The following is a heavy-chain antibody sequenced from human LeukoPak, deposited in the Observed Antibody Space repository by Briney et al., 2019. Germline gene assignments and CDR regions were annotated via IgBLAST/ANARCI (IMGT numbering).Heavy chain of an antibody. J-gene: IGHJ5*02. CDR3: ASSPSGFGGWFDP. Sequence: ASVKVSCKASGYTFTGYYMHWVRQAPGQGLEWMGWINPNSGGTNYAQKFQGRVTMTRDTSISTAYMELSRLRSDDTAVYYCASSPSGFGGWFDPWGQGTLVTVSS. CDR2: INPNSGGT. V-gene: IGHV1-2*02. CDR1: GYTFTGYY. D-gene: IGHD2-15*01.